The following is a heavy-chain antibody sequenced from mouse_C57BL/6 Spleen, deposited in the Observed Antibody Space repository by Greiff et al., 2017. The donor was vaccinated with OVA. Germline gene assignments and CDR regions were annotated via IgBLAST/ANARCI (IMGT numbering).Heavy chain of an antibody. V-gene: IGHV5-17*01. J-gene: IGHJ2*01. CDR2: ISRGSSTI. D-gene: IGHD2-4*01. Sequence: EVNVVESGGGLVKPGGSLKLSCAASGFTFSDYGMHWVRQAPEKGLEWVAYISRGSSTIYYADTLKGRFTISRDNTKNTLFLQMTSLRSEDTAMYYCGRNDYDGHYFDYWGKGTTLTVSS. CDR3: GRNDYDGHYFDY. CDR1: GFTFSDYG.